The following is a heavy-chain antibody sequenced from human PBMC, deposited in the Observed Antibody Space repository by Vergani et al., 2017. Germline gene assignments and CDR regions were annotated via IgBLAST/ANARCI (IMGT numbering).Heavy chain of an antibody. V-gene: IGHV3-30*02. D-gene: IGHD2-15*01. J-gene: IGHJ4*02. CDR3: ARDLAYCHEGSCAL. CDR2: VFFDGSNE. Sequence: QVQLVQSGGGVVQPGGSLRLSCVASGFTFNRYGMQWVRQAPGKGLEWVAYVFFDGSNEYYADSVKGRFIVSRDNSNDALDLQMNSLRTDDTAVYYCARDLAYCHEGSCALWGQGSVVTVSS. CDR1: GFTFNRYG.